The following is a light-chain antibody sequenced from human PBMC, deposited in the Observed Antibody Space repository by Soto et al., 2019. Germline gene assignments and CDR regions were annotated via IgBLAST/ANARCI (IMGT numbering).Light chain of an antibody. CDR1: SSDVGAYNY. CDR3: SSYTSTSTPYV. J-gene: IGLJ1*01. V-gene: IGLV2-14*03. Sequence: QPVLTQPASVSGSPGQSITISCTGTSSDVGAYNYVSWYQHHPGKAPKVIIYDVSNRPSGVSNRFSGSKSGNTASLTISGLQAEDEADYHCSSYTSTSTPYVFGTGTKLTVL. CDR2: DVS.